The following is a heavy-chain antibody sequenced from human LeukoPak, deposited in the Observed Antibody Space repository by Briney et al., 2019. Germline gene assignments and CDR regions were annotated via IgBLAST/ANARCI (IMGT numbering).Heavy chain of an antibody. CDR3: ARDWDDILTGDY. Sequence: ASGKVSCKASGYTFTSYGISWVRQAPGQGLEWMGWISAYNGNTNYAQKLQGRVTMTTDTSTSTAYMELRSLRPDDTAVYHCARDWDDILTGDYWGQGTLVTVSS. CDR1: GYTFTSYG. CDR2: ISAYNGNT. D-gene: IGHD3-9*01. V-gene: IGHV1-18*01. J-gene: IGHJ4*02.